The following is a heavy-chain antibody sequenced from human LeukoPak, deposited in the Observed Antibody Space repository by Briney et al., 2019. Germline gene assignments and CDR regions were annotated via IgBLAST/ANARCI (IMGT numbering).Heavy chain of an antibody. J-gene: IGHJ5*02. V-gene: IGHV3-20*04. CDR2: INWNGGST. D-gene: IGHD3-22*01. CDR1: GFTFDDYG. Sequence: GGSLRLSCAASGFTFDDYGMSWVRQAPGKGLEWVSGINWNGGSTGYADSVKGRFTISRDNAKNSLYLQMNSLRAEDMALYYCAKDPAPYYDSSGPLQFDPWGQGTLVTVSS. CDR3: AKDPAPYYDSSGPLQFDP.